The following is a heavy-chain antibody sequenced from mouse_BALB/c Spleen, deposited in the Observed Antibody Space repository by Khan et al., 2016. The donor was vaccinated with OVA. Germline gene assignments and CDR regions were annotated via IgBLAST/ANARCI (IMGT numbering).Heavy chain of an antibody. CDR1: GYSITSDYA. CDR2: ISSSGSA. J-gene: IGHJ4*01. D-gene: IGHD2-2*01. CDR3: ARSLCYGYGYSLDY. Sequence: VQLKESGPGLVKPSQSLSLTCTVTGYSITSDYAWNLIRQFPGDRLEWMGYISSSGSASYNQSLKSRISITRDTSKNQFFLQLKSVTTEDTATYFCARSLCYGYGYSLDYWGRGSSVTVSS. V-gene: IGHV3-2*02.